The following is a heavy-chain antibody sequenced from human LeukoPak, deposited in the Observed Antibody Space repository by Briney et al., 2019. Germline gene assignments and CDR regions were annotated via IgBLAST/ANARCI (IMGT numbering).Heavy chain of an antibody. J-gene: IGHJ4*02. CDR2: IYYSGST. CDR1: GGSISSGGYY. D-gene: IGHD2-2*02. V-gene: IGHV4-31*03. CDR3: ARVRRYCSSTSCYTRSAYFDY. Sequence: SQTLSLTCTVSGGSISSGGYYWSWIRQHPGKGLEWIGYIYYSGSTYYNPSLKSRVTISVDTSKNQFSLKLSSVTAADTAVYYCARVRRYCSSTSCYTRSAYFDYWGQGTLVTVSS.